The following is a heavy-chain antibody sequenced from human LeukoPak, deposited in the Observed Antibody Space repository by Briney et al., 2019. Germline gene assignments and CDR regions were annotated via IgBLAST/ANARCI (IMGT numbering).Heavy chain of an antibody. J-gene: IGHJ3*02. D-gene: IGHD4-4*01. Sequence: SETLSLTCTVSGGSISSYYWSWIRQPPGKGLEWIGYIYYSGSTNYNPSLKSRVTISVDTSKNQFSLKLSSVTAADTAVYYCARHILQWAPDAFDIGGQGTMVTVSS. CDR2: IYYSGST. CDR1: GGSISSYY. CDR3: ARHILQWAPDAFDI. V-gene: IGHV4-59*08.